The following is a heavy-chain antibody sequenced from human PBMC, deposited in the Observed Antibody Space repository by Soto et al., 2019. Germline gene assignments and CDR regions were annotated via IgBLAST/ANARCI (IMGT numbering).Heavy chain of an antibody. CDR1: GGSISSYY. CDR3: AREHCSGGSCYPYYFDY. J-gene: IGHJ4*02. V-gene: IGHV4-4*07. CDR2: IYTSGST. Sequence: QVQLQESGPGLVKPSETLSLTCTVSGGSISSYYWSWIRQPAGKGLEWIGRIYTSGSTNYNPSLKGRVTMSVDTSKNQFSLKLSSVTAADTAVYYCAREHCSGGSCYPYYFDYWGQGTLVTVSS. D-gene: IGHD2-15*01.